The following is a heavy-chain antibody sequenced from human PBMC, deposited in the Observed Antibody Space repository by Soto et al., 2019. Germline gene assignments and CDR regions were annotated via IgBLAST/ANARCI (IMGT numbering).Heavy chain of an antibody. Sequence: PSESLSLTCTVSGGSISSSSYYWGWIRQPPGKGLEWIGSIYYSGSTYYNPSLKSRVTISVDTSKNQFSLKLSSVTAADTAVYYGARLPHTLKTPIVGNYYMDVWGKGTTVTVSS. J-gene: IGHJ6*03. CDR1: GGSISSSSYY. V-gene: IGHV4-39*01. CDR3: ARLPHTLKTPIVGNYYMDV. CDR2: IYYSGST. D-gene: IGHD1-26*01.